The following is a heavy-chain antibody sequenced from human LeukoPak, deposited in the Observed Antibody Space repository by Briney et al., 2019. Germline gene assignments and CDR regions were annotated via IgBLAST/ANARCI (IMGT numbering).Heavy chain of an antibody. V-gene: IGHV3-48*03. CDR2: ISSSGSTI. D-gene: IGHD3-22*01. CDR1: GFTFSSYE. Sequence: HPGGSLRLSCAASGFTFSSYEMNWLRQAPGKGLEWVSYISSSGSTIYYADSVKGRFTISRDNAKNSLYLQINSLRAEDTAVYYRARDGLPDYYDSSGYYEGGFDYWGQGTLVTVSS. J-gene: IGHJ4*02. CDR3: ARDGLPDYYDSSGYYEGGFDY.